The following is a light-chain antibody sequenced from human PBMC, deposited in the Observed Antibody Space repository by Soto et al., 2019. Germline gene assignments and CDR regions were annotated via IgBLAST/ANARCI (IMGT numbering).Light chain of an antibody. V-gene: IGLV2-14*01. CDR2: EVS. CDR3: SSFTSAYTFV. CDR1: SSDVGGYNY. J-gene: IGLJ1*01. Sequence: VLAQPASVSGSPGRSIAISCTGTSSDVGGYNYVSWYQQHPGKAPKLLISEVSIRPSGVSDRFSGSKSGNTASLTISGLQTEDEADYYCSSFTSAYTFVFGSGTKVTVL.